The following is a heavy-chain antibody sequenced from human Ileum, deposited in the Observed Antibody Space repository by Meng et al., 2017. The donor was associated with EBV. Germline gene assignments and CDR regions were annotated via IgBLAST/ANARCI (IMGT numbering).Heavy chain of an antibody. CDR1: GFTVSSSH. D-gene: IGHD3/OR15-3a*01. V-gene: IGHV3-53*01. CDR2: IYIGGDT. CDR3: ARGPDWAKGGY. J-gene: IGHJ4*02. Sequence: VLLVGAGERLMQRWGSLILSCAPSGFTVSSSHMSWVRQAPGKGLEWVSTIYIGGDTFYADSVKDRFTISRDNSKNTLFLQMNRLTVEDTAVYYCARGPDWAKGGYWGLGTLVTVSS.